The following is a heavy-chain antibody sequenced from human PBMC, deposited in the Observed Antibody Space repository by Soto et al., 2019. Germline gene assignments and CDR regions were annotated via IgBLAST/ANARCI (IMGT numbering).Heavy chain of an antibody. D-gene: IGHD3-10*01. J-gene: IGHJ4*02. V-gene: IGHV3-30-3*01. CDR2: ISYDGNNK. Sequence: QVHLVESGGGVVQPGRSLRLSCAASGFSFSSYAMYWVRQAPGKGLEWVAVISYDGNNKDYADSVKGRFTISRDNYQKTLYLQMNSLRAEDTAVYYCARDGEGGPADYWGQGTLVTVSS. CDR1: GFSFSSYA. CDR3: ARDGEGGPADY.